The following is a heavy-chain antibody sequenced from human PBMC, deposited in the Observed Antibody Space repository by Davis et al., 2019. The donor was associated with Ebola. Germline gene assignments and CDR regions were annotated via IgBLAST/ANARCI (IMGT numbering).Heavy chain of an antibody. J-gene: IGHJ2*01. D-gene: IGHD1-26*01. CDR2: ISGSGGST. Sequence: PGGSLRPSCAASGFTFSSYAMSWVRQAPGKGLEWVSGISGSGGSTYYADSVKGRFTISRDNSKNTLYLQMNSLRVEDTAVYYCAKVTSGSYYWYFDLWGRGTLVTVSS. V-gene: IGHV3-23*01. CDR3: AKVTSGSYYWYFDL. CDR1: GFTFSSYA.